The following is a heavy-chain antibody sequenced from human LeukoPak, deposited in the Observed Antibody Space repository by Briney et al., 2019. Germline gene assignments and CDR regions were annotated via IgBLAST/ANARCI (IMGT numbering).Heavy chain of an antibody. Sequence: GGSLRLSCAASGFTFSGYYMSWIRQAPGKGLEWVSYISSSGSTIYYADSVKGRFTIPRDNAKNSLYLQMNSLRAEDTAVYYCARAVTTWDAFDIWGQGTMVAVSS. CDR2: ISSSGSTI. CDR1: GFTFSGYY. CDR3: ARAVTTWDAFDI. V-gene: IGHV3-11*04. D-gene: IGHD4-17*01. J-gene: IGHJ3*02.